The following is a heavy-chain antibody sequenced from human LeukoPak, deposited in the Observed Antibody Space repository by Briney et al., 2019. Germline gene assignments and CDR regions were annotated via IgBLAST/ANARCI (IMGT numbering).Heavy chain of an antibody. D-gene: IGHD6-13*01. CDR3: ARSSRSSSWFGSY. Sequence: PSQTLSPTCTVSGGSISSGGYCWSWIRQPPGKGLESIGYIYHSGSTYYNPSLKSRVTISVDRSKNQFSLKLSSVTAADTAVYYCARSSRSSSWFGSYWGQGTLVTVSS. CDR1: GGSISSGGYC. CDR2: IYHSGST. V-gene: IGHV4-30-2*01. J-gene: IGHJ4*02.